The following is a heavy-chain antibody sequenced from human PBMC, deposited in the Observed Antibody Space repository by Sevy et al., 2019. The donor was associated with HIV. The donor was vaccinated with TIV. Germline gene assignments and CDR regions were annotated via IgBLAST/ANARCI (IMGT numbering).Heavy chain of an antibody. J-gene: IGHJ4*02. D-gene: IGHD4-17*01. CDR1: GGSISSGGYS. Sequence: SETLSLTCAVSGGSISSGGYSWSWIRQPPGKGLEWIGYIYHSGNTYYNPSLKSRVTISVDRSKNQFSLKLSSVTAAETAVYYCAGAAASVTTVTHFDYWGQGTLVTVSS. CDR3: AGAAASVTTVTHFDY. CDR2: IYHSGNT. V-gene: IGHV4-30-2*01.